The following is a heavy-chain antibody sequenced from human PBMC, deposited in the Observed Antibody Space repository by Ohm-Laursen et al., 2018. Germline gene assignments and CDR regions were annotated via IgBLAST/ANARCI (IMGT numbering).Heavy chain of an antibody. Sequence: GSLRLSCTASGFTFSSYAMSWVRQAPGKGLEWVSAISGSGGSTYYADSVKGRFTISRDNSKNTLYLQMNSLRAEDTAVYYCARETSPEYYDSSGYYFNWGQGTLVTVSS. CDR3: ARETSPEYYDSSGYYFN. CDR2: ISGSGGST. D-gene: IGHD3-22*01. V-gene: IGHV3-23*01. CDR1: GFTFSSYA. J-gene: IGHJ4*02.